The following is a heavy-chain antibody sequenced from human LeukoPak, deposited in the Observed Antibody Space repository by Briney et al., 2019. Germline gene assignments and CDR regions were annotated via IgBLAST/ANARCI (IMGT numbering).Heavy chain of an antibody. CDR2: IYHSGST. CDR3: ARGRRDGYTLYYMDV. CDR1: GYSISSGYY. Sequence: PSETLSLTCTVSGYSISSGYYWGWIRQPPGKGLEWIGSIYHSGSTYYNPSLKSRVTISVDTSKNQFSLKLSSVTAADTAVYYCARGRRDGYTLYYMDVWAKGTTVTISS. D-gene: IGHD5-24*01. V-gene: IGHV4-38-2*02. J-gene: IGHJ6*03.